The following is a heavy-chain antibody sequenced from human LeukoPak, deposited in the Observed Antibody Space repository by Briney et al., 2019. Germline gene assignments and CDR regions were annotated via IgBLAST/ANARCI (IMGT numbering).Heavy chain of an antibody. CDR1: GGSISGYY. D-gene: IGHD3-3*01. CDR2: INHSGST. CDR3: ARRHQSRFLSH. Sequence: SETLSLTCTVSGGSISGYYWSWVRQPPGKGLEWIGEINHSGSTNYNPSLKSRVTISLNTSKNQFSLKLSSVTAADTAIYYCARRHQSRFLSHWGQGTLVTVSS. V-gene: IGHV4-34*01. J-gene: IGHJ4*02.